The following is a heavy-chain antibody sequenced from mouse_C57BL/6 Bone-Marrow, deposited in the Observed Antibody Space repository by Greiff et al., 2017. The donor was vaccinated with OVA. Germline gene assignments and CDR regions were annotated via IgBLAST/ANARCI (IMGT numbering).Heavy chain of an antibody. D-gene: IGHD3-2*02. CDR3: ASESVDSSGYVPFAY. CDR1: GFTFSDYY. V-gene: IGHV5-12*01. CDR2: ISNGGGST. J-gene: IGHJ3*01. Sequence: DVKLVESGGGLVQPGGSLKLSCAASGFTFSDYYMYWVRQTPEKRLEWVAYISNGGGSTYYPDTVKGRFTISRDNAKNTLYLQMSRLKSEDTAMYYCASESVDSSGYVPFAYWGQGTLVTVSA.